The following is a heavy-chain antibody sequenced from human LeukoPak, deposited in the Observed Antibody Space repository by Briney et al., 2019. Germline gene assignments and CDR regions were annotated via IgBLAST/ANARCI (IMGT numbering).Heavy chain of an antibody. CDR3: PRVPAGVTGYFDY. CDR2: IIPIFGIT. D-gene: IGHD2-8*01. Sequence: ASVKVSCKASGGTFSSYAISWVRQAPGQGLEWMGRIIPIFGITNYAQKLQGRVTITTDKSTTTAYMELSRLRSEDTAVYYCPRVPAGVTGYFDYWGQGTLVTVSS. CDR1: GGTFSSYA. J-gene: IGHJ4*02. V-gene: IGHV1-69*04.